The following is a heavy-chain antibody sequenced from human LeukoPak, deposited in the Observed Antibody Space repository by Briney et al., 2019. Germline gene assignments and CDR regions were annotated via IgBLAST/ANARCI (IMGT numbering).Heavy chain of an antibody. D-gene: IGHD5-18*01. V-gene: IGHV3-48*03. CDR2: ISSSGSTI. CDR3: ARAGTERGYSYGFFDY. CDR1: GFTFSSYE. J-gene: IGHJ4*02. Sequence: GGSLRLSCAASGFTFSSYEMNWVRQAPGKGLEWASYISSSGSTIYYADSVKGRFTISRDNSKNTLHLQMNSLRAEDTAVYYCARAGTERGYSYGFFDYWGQGTLVTVSS.